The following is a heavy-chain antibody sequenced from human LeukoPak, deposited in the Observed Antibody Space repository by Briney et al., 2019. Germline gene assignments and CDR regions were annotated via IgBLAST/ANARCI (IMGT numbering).Heavy chain of an antibody. J-gene: IGHJ4*02. CDR1: GGSFSGYY. CDR2: INHSGST. D-gene: IGHD5-18*01. CDR3: ARMRETWIQLWPFDY. V-gene: IGHV4-34*01. Sequence: PSETLSLTCAVYGGSFSGYYGSWIRQPPGKGLEWTGEINHSGSTNYNPSLKSRITISVDPSKNQFSLKLSSVTAADTAVYYCARMRETWIQLWPFDYWGQGTLVTVSS.